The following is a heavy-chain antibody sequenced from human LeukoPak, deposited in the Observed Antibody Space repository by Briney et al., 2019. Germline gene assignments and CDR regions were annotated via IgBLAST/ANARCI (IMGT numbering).Heavy chain of an antibody. CDR2: INPIFGTA. D-gene: IGHD6-6*01. CDR1: GYTFTGYY. CDR3: ARGPRYSSSSAVYYYMDV. J-gene: IGHJ6*03. V-gene: IGHV1-69*05. Sequence: GASVKVSCKASGYTFTGYYMHWVRQAPGQGLEWMGWINPIFGTANYAQKFQGRVTITTDESTSTAYMELSSLRSEDTAVYYCARGPRYSSSSAVYYYMDVWGKGTTVTVSS.